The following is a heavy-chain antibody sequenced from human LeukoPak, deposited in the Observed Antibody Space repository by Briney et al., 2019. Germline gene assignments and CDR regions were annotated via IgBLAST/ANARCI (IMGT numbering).Heavy chain of an antibody. CDR1: GFTFSSYA. J-gene: IGHJ4*02. Sequence: PGGSLRLSCAASGFTFSSYAMSWVRQAPGKGLEWVSSISTGSSYIYYADSVKGRFTISRDNAKNSLYLQMNSLRAEDTAVYYCAKDGSIAVAGFFDYWGQGTLVTVSS. V-gene: IGHV3-21*01. CDR2: ISTGSSYI. D-gene: IGHD6-19*01. CDR3: AKDGSIAVAGFFDY.